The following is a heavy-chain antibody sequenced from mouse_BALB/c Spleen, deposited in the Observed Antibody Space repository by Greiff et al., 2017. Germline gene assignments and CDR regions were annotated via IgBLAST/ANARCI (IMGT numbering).Heavy chain of an antibody. J-gene: IGHJ2*01. CDR1: GFAFSSYD. D-gene: IGHD1-1*01. Sequence: EVHLVESGGGLVKPGGSLKLSCAASGFAFSSYDMSWVRQTPEKRLEWVAYISSGGGSTYYPDTVKGRFTISRDNAKNTLYLQMSSLKSEDTAMYYCARQGTTVVAPFFDYWGQGTTLTVSS. CDR2: ISSGGGST. CDR3: ARQGTTVVAPFFDY. V-gene: IGHV5-12-1*01.